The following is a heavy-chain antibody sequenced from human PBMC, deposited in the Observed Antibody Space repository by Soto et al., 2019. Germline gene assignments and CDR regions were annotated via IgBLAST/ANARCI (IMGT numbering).Heavy chain of an antibody. CDR1: GGCISSYY. D-gene: IGHD4-4*01. Sequence: QVQLQESGPGLVKPSETLSLTCTVSGGCISSYYWRWIRQPPGKGLEWIGYVYYSGSTNYNPSLKSRVTISVDTSKNQFSLRLSSVTAAVTAVYYCATGTVTTWGDWFDPWGQGTLVTISS. CDR3: ATGTVTTWGDWFDP. V-gene: IGHV4-59*01. CDR2: VYYSGST. J-gene: IGHJ5*02.